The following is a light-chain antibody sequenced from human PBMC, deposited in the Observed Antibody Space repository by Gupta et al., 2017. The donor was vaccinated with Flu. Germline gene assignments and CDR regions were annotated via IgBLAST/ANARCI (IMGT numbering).Light chain of an antibody. V-gene: IGKV3-15*01. CDR3: QQYNEWRT. CDR2: GAS. CDR1: QTVTGK. J-gene: IGKJ1*01. Sequence: EIVMTQSPATLSVSPGDRATLSFRASQTVTGKLAWYQQRPGLPPRLLIYGASTRATGIPARFSGSGSGTEFTLTISSLQSEDFAVYYCQQYNEWRTFGQGTKVEIK.